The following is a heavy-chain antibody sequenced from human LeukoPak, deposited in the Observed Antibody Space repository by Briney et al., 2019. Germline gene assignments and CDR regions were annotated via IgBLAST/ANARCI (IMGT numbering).Heavy chain of an antibody. J-gene: IGHJ5*02. D-gene: IGHD1-26*01. Sequence: SETLSLTCTVSGGSISSNTYYWGWIRQPPGKGLEWIGEGNESGGTKYNPSLKSRVTISADSSKNQFSLKLSSVTAADTAVYHCAKNRQSGFPFDPWGQGILVTVSS. CDR1: GGSISSNTYY. CDR3: AKNRQSGFPFDP. V-gene: IGHV4-39*07. CDR2: GNESGGT.